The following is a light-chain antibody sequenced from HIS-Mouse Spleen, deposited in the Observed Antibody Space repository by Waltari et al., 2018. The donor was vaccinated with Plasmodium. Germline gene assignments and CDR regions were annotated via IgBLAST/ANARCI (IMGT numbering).Light chain of an antibody. V-gene: IGLV2-8*01. CDR1: SSDVGGYNY. J-gene: IGLJ2*01. Sequence: QSALTQPPSASGSPGQSVTISCTGTSSDVGGYNYVSWYQQHPGKAPKLMIYEVSKRPSGVPDGFSGCKSGNTASLTVSGLQAEDEADYYCSSYAGSNNLVFGGGTKLTVL. CDR2: EVS. CDR3: SSYAGSNNLV.